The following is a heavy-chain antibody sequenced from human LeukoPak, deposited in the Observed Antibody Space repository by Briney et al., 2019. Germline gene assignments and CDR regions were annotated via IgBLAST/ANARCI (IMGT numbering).Heavy chain of an antibody. J-gene: IGHJ1*01. Sequence: SETLSLTCTVSGGSISDYYWSWVRQPAGKGLEWIGRIHISGTTYYNPSLKSRFTMSIDTSKNQFSLKLSSVTAADTAVYYCATNGWYCLDHWGQGALVTVSS. V-gene: IGHV4-4*07. CDR2: IHISGTT. D-gene: IGHD6-19*01. CDR1: GGSISDYY. CDR3: ATNGWYCLDH.